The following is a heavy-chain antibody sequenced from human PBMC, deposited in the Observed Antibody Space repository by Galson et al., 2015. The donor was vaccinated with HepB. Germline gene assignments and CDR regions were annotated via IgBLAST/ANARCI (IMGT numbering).Heavy chain of an antibody. Sequence: SVKVSCKASGYTFSSYGITWVRQAPGQGLEWMGWISPYNGNTNSAQKVQGRITMTTDTSTSTAYMELRSLRSDDTAVYYCARVGAPPGYSSSWYFDWFDPWGQGTLVTVSS. J-gene: IGHJ5*02. CDR3: ARVGAPPGYSSSWYFDWFDP. CDR1: GYTFSSYG. CDR2: ISPYNGNT. D-gene: IGHD6-13*01. V-gene: IGHV1-18*04.